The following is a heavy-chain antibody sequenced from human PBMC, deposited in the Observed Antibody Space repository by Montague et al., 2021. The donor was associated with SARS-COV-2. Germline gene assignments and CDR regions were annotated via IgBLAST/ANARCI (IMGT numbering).Heavy chain of an antibody. J-gene: IGHJ5*02. V-gene: IGHV4-59*11. Sequence: SETLSLTCTVPGGSISSHFWSWIRQPPGKGLEWIGYTNYSGGTNYNPSLKSRVTVSVDTTKNQFPLKVTSVIAADTAVYYCARATTVRGAVNWSDPWGQGTQVIVSS. CDR1: GGSISSHF. D-gene: IGHD3-10*01. CDR3: ARATTVRGAVNWSDP. CDR2: TNYSGGT.